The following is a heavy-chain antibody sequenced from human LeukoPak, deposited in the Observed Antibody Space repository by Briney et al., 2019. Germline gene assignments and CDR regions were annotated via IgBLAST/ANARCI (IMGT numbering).Heavy chain of an antibody. CDR1: GFSLNTNGVA. J-gene: IGHJ4*02. CDR2: IYWDDDY. D-gene: IGHD6-13*01. V-gene: IGHV2-5*02. Sequence: ESGPTLVKPTQTLTLTCTFSGFSLNTNGVAVGWIRQPPGKALEWLALIYWDDDYRYSPSLKNRLTITKDTAKNQVVLTMTNMDPVDTATYYCARSRRGAPTGIEFYYFDYWGQGTLVTVST. CDR3: ARSRRGAPTGIEFYYFDY.